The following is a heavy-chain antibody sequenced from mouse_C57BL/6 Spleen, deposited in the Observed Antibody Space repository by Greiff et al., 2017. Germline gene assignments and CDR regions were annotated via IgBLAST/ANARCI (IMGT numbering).Heavy chain of an antibody. CDR2: INPYNGGT. CDR1: GYTFTDYY. CDR3: ARYSNYLYYFDY. D-gene: IGHD2-5*01. Sequence: VQLQQSGPVLVKPGASVKMSCKASGYTFTDYYMNWVKQSHGKSLEWIGVINPYNGGTSYNQKFKGKATLTVDKSSSTAYMALNSLTSEDSAVYYCARYSNYLYYFDYWGQGTTLTVSS. V-gene: IGHV1-19*01. J-gene: IGHJ2*01.